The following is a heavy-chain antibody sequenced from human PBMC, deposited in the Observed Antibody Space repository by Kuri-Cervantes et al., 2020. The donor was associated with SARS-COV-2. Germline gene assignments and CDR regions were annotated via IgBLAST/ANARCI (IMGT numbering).Heavy chain of an antibody. Sequence: GESLKISCAASGFTFSSYSMNWVRQAPGQGLEWVSGISDSGDSTNYADSVKGRFTISRDNSKNTVYLEMNSLRAEDTAVYYCARDQDDYSNYHAFDIWGQGTMVTVSS. CDR2: ISDSGDST. CDR3: ARDQDDYSNYHAFDI. V-gene: IGHV3-23*01. CDR1: GFTFSSYS. J-gene: IGHJ3*02. D-gene: IGHD4-11*01.